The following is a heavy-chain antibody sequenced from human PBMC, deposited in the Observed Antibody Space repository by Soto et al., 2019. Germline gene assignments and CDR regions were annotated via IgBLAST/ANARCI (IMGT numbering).Heavy chain of an antibody. CDR1: GDSVSSNSAA. CDR3: ARDPGVAVAGGTNYYYGMDV. J-gene: IGHJ6*02. D-gene: IGHD6-19*01. CDR2: TYYRSKWYN. Sequence: SQTLSLTCAISGDSVSSNSAAWNWIRQSPSRGLEWLGRTYYRSKWYNDYAVSVKSRITINPDTSKNQFSLQLNSVTPEDTAVYYCARDPGVAVAGGTNYYYGMDVWGQGXTVTVSS. V-gene: IGHV6-1*01.